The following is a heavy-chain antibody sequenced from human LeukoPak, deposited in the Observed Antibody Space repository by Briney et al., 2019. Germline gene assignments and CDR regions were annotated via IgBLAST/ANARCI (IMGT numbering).Heavy chain of an antibody. CDR1: GYTFTGYY. CDR2: INPNSGGT. J-gene: IGHJ4*02. D-gene: IGHD2-2*01. V-gene: IGHV1-2*02. Sequence: ASVKVPCKASGYTFTGYYMHWVRQAPGQGLEWMGWINPNSGGTNYAQKFQGRVTMTRDTSISTAYMELSRLRSDDTAVYYCARGEKIVVVPAAMDYWGQGTLVTVSS. CDR3: ARGEKIVVVPAAMDY.